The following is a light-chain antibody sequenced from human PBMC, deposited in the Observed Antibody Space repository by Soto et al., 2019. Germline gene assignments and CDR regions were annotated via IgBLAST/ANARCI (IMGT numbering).Light chain of an antibody. Sequence: DIVLTQSPGTLSLSPGERATLSCRAIQSVNSDYLACLQQKPGQARRLLIYGVSSRATGIPDRFSGSGSETDFTLTISRLEPEDFALYYCQQYGSSAPITFGQGTRLEIK. J-gene: IGKJ5*01. CDR1: QSVNSDY. CDR2: GVS. CDR3: QQYGSSAPIT. V-gene: IGKV3-20*01.